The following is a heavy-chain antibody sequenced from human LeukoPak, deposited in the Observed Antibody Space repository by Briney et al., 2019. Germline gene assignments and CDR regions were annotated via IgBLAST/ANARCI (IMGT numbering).Heavy chain of an antibody. CDR1: EFTFNMYG. CDR2: ISYDGTYK. CDR3: ARGAEDSSSSEGTYYFDY. D-gene: IGHD6-6*01. V-gene: IGHV3-30*02. Sequence: GGSLRLSCAVSEFTFNMYGMHWVRQAPGKGLEWVAFISYDGTYKYYADSVKGRFTISRDNSKNTLYLQMNSLRAEGTAVYYCARGAEDSSSSEGTYYFDYWGQGTLVTVSS. J-gene: IGHJ4*02.